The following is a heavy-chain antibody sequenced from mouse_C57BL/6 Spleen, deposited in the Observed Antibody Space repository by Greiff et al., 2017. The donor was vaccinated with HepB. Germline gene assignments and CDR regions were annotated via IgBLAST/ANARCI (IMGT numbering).Heavy chain of an antibody. D-gene: IGHD2-5*01. V-gene: IGHV5-9-1*02. CDR3: TREGSYSNYAWFAY. J-gene: IGHJ3*01. CDR1: GFTFSSYA. Sequence: EVQRVESGEGLVKPGGSLKLSCAASGFTFSSYAMSWVRQTPEKRLEWVAYISSGGDYIYYADTVKGRFTISRDNARNTLYLQMSSLKSEDTAMYYCTREGSYSNYAWFAYWGQGTLVTVSA. CDR2: ISSGGDYI.